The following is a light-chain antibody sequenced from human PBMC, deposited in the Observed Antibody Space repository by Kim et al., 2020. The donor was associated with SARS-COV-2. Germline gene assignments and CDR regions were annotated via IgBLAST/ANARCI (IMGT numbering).Light chain of an antibody. J-gene: IGKJ2*01. CDR3: RQSYSLPYT. Sequence: SASVGYRVTVTCRASQSISTYLNWYQQKPGKAPKLLIYAASSFQSGVPSRFSGSGSGTDFTLAISSLRREDFATYYCRQSYSLPYTFGQGTKLEIK. V-gene: IGKV1-39*01. CDR1: QSISTY. CDR2: AAS.